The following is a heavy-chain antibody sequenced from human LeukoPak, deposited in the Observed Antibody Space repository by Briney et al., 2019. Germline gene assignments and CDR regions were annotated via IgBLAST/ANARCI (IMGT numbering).Heavy chain of an antibody. D-gene: IGHD2-15*01. Sequence: PGGSLRLSCAASGFTFSSYAMSWVRQGPGKGLEWVSAISVSGNTYHADSVKGRFTISRDSSKNTLYLQMNSLRAGDAAVYYCAKAPATTCSGAYCYPFDYWSQGTLVTVSS. CDR2: ISVSGNT. V-gene: IGHV3-23*01. CDR3: AKAPATTCSGAYCYPFDY. CDR1: GFTFSSYA. J-gene: IGHJ4*02.